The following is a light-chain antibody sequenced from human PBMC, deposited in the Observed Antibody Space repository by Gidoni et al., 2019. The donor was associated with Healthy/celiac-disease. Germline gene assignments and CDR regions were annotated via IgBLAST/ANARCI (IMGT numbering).Light chain of an antibody. CDR1: QSISSW. V-gene: IGKV1-5*03. CDR2: KAS. CDR3: QRYTSYPWT. J-gene: IGKJ1*01. Sequence: DIQMTQSPSTLSASVGDRVTITCRASQSISSWLAWYQQKPGKAPKLLIYKASSLESRVPSRFSGSGSGTAFTLTIRSLQPDDFATYYCQRYTSYPWTFGQGTKVEIK.